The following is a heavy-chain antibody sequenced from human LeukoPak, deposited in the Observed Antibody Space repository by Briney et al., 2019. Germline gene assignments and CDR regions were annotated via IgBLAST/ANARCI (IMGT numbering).Heavy chain of an antibody. CDR1: GGSMSDYY. J-gene: IGHJ4*02. CDR2: IYYSGST. V-gene: IGHV4-59*01. Sequence: KPSETLLLTCTVSGGSMSDYYWSWIRPPPGKGLEWIGCIYYSGSTDYNPSRTSRVTMTVDTSKNEFSLKLRYVTAADTALYYCARVASTGPFDYWGQGTLVTVSS. D-gene: IGHD2-8*02. CDR3: ARVASTGPFDY.